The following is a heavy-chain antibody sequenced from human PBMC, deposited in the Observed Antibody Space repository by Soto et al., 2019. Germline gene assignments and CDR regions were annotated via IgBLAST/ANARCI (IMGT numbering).Heavy chain of an antibody. CDR3: AKSGDIVATIYYGMDV. Sequence: QVQLVESGGGVVQPGRSLRLSCAASGFTFSSYAMHWVRQAPGKGLEWVAVISYDGSNIYYADSVKGRFTISRDNSKNTLYLQMNSLRAEDTAVYYCAKSGDIVATIYYGMDVWGQGTTVTVSS. J-gene: IGHJ6*02. CDR1: GFTFSSYA. D-gene: IGHD5-12*01. V-gene: IGHV3-30-3*02. CDR2: ISYDGSNI.